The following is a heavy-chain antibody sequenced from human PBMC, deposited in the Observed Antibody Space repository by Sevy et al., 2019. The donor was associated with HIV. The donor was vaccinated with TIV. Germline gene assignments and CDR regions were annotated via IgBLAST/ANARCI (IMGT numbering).Heavy chain of an antibody. D-gene: IGHD3-22*01. CDR2: MKQDGSDK. J-gene: IGHJ3*02. V-gene: IGHV3-7*01. Sequence: GGSLRLSCAASGFTFSSHYMSWVRQAPGKGLEWVANMKQDGSDKLYVESVKGRFTISRDNAKNSLYLQLSSLRAEDTAMYFCAREALYYYDSERHYDDAFDMWGPGTMVTVS. CDR1: GFTFSSHY. CDR3: AREALYYYDSERHYDDAFDM.